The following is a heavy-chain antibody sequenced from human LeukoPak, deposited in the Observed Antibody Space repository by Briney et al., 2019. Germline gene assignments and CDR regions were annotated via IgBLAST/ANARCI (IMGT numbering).Heavy chain of an antibody. Sequence: GGSLRLSCAASGFIFSDYYMSWIRQAPGKGLEWVSYISSSNSYTNYADSVRGRFTISRDNAKKSLYLEMNSLRAEDTAVYYCARDFTTWGYSGLFDYWGQGTLVTVSS. J-gene: IGHJ4*02. CDR1: GFIFSDYY. CDR2: ISSSNSYT. V-gene: IGHV3-11*06. CDR3: ARDFTTWGYSGLFDY. D-gene: IGHD1-26*01.